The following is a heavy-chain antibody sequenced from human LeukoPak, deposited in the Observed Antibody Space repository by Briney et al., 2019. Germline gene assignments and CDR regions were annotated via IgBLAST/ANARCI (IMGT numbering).Heavy chain of an antibody. CDR2: IYTSGST. Sequence: PSETLSLTCTVSGGSISSYYWSWIRQPAGKGLEWIGRIYTSGSTNYNPSLKSRVTMSVDTSKNQFSLKLSSVTAADTAVYYCARDLSPARYYYDSSGYFDYWGQGTLVTVSS. CDR3: ARDLSPARYYYDSSGYFDY. CDR1: GGSISSYY. J-gene: IGHJ4*02. D-gene: IGHD3-22*01. V-gene: IGHV4-4*07.